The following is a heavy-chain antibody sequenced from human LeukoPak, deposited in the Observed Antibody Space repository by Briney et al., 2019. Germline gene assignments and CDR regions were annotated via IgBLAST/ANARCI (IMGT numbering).Heavy chain of an antibody. V-gene: IGHV4-39*01. CDR1: GGSISSSSYY. CDR2: IYYSGST. D-gene: IGHD2-15*01. Sequence: SETLSLTCTVSGGSISSSSYYWGWIRQPPGKGLEWIGSIYYSGSTYYNPSLKSRVTISVDTSKNQFSLKLSSVTAADTAVYYCARHPHSPLAGWYCSGGSCYSDYWGQGTLVTVSS. J-gene: IGHJ4*02. CDR3: ARHPHSPLAGWYCSGGSCYSDY.